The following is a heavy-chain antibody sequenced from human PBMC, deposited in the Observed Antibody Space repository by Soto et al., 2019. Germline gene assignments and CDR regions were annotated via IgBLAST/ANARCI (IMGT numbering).Heavy chain of an antibody. J-gene: IGHJ4*02. V-gene: IGHV3-33*01. CDR2: IWYDGSNK. CDR3: ARVRRGSGCLFDY. D-gene: IGHD6-19*01. CDR1: GFTFSSYG. Sequence: QVQRVESVGDVVQPGRSLRLSCAASGFTFSSYGMHWVRQAPGKGLEWVAVIWYDGSNKYYAESVKGRFTISRDNSKNTLYLQMNSLRAEDTAVYYCARVRRGSGCLFDYWGQGTLVTVSS.